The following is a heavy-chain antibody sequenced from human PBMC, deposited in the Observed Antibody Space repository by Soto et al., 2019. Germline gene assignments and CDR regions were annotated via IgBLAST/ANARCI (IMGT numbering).Heavy chain of an antibody. D-gene: IGHD2-8*02. CDR3: ARDKITGLFDY. CDR2: IYYSGST. CDR1: GVSIRSGDYY. Sequence: SETLSLTCTVSGVSIRSGDYYWSWIRQPPGKGLESIGYIYYSGSTYYNPSLKSRVTISVDTSKNQFSLKLTSVTAADTAVYYCARDKITGLFDYWGQGTLVTVSS. J-gene: IGHJ4*02. V-gene: IGHV4-30-4*01.